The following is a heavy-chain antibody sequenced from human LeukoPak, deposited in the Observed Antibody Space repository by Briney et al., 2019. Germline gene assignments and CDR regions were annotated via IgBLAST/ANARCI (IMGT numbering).Heavy chain of an antibody. CDR2: IISILGIA. J-gene: IGHJ2*01. D-gene: IGHD5-12*01. Sequence: GAPVKVSCKASGGTFSSYAISWVRQAPGQGLEWMGRIISILGIANYAQKFRGRVTITADKSTSTAYMELSSLRSEDTAVYYCARVGGYSGYVDWCFDLWGRGTLVTVS. CDR1: GGTFSSYA. CDR3: ARVGGYSGYVDWCFDL. V-gene: IGHV1-69*04.